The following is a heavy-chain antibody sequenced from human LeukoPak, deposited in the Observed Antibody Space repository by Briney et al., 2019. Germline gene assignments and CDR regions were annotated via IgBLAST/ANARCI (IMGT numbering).Heavy chain of an antibody. CDR1: GFTVSTNS. Sequence: PGGSLRFSCAASGFTVSTNSIGWVRQAPGKGLGWVSVIYGGGSTYYADSVKGRFTISRDNSKNTLYLQMNSLRAEDTAVYYCVRDANQDYGMDVWGQGTAVTVSS. CDR3: VRDANQDYGMDV. J-gene: IGHJ6*02. CDR2: IYGGGST. V-gene: IGHV3-53*01.